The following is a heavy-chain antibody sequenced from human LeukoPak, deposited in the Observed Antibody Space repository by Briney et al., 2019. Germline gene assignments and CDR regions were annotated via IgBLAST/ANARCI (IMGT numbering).Heavy chain of an antibody. Sequence: PGGSLRLSCAASGFTFSSYGVHWVRQAPGKGLEWVAVISYDGSDKYYADSVKGRFTISRDNSKNTLYLQMNSLRADDTAVYYCAKDLTKVTFGYHFDYWGQGTLVTVSS. CDR2: ISYDGSDK. CDR1: GFTFSSYG. D-gene: IGHD4-17*01. J-gene: IGHJ4*02. CDR3: AKDLTKVTFGYHFDY. V-gene: IGHV3-30*18.